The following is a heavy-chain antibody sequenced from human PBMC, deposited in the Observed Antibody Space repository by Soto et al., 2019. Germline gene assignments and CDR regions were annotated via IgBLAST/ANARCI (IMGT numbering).Heavy chain of an antibody. Sequence: QVQLVESGGGMVQPGTSLRLSCTASGFTFNSLSLHWVRQGPDKGLEWVAVISFDGRVTYYADFVKGRFTVSRDNSKNTIYLQVNSLRAEDTAVYYCAREPYGDSQYFAYWGEGTLVTVSS. V-gene: IGHV3-30*04. D-gene: IGHD2-21*02. CDR3: AREPYGDSQYFAY. CDR2: ISFDGRVT. CDR1: GFTFNSLS. J-gene: IGHJ4*02.